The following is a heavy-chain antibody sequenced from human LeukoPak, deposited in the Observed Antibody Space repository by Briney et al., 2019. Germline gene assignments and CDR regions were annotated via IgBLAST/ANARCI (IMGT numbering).Heavy chain of an antibody. J-gene: IGHJ4*02. Sequence: SETLSLTCTVSGGSISSSSYYWGWIRQPPGKGLEWIGSIYYSGSTYYNPSLKSRVTISVDTSKNQFSLKLSSVTAADTAIYYCARDLLSYYDSSNYYPTISTFDYWGQGTLVTVSS. CDR1: GGSISSSSYY. CDR2: IYYSGST. D-gene: IGHD3-22*01. V-gene: IGHV4-39*07. CDR3: ARDLLSYYDSSNYYPTISTFDY.